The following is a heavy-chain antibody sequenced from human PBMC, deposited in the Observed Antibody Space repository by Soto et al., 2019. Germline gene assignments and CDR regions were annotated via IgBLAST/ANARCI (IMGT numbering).Heavy chain of an antibody. V-gene: IGHV4-39*01. CDR1: GGSVSSSSFF. CDR3: ARNYYDGSGLFY. D-gene: IGHD3-22*01. CDR2: LCCSGST. J-gene: IGHJ4*02. Sequence: SETLSLTCAVSGGSVSSSSFFWVWIRQPPGKGLEWIGSLCCSGSTYYNPSLKSRVTISVDTSKNQFSLKLNSVTAADTAIYFCARNYYDGSGLFYWGQGTLVTVPS.